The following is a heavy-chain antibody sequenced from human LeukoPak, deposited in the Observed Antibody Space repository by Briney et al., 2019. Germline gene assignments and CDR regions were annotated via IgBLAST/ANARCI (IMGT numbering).Heavy chain of an antibody. CDR3: ARAGGDAKPAANFDY. D-gene: IGHD2-2*01. J-gene: IGHJ4*02. CDR2: IWYDGSNK. Sequence: TGRSLRLSCAASGFTFSSYAMHWVRQAPGKGLEWLAVIWYDGSNKYYADSVKGRFTISRDNSKNTVHLQMDSLRAEDTAVYYCARAGGDAKPAANFDYWGQGTLVTVSS. V-gene: IGHV3-33*08. CDR1: GFTFSSYA.